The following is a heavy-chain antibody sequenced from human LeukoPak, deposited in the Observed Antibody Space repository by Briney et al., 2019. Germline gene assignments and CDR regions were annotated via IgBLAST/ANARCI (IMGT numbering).Heavy chain of an antibody. CDR3: AKARQGHFDY. CDR2: ISGSGNST. J-gene: IGHJ4*02. Sequence: GGSLRLSCAASGFTFSSYAMSWVRQAPGKGLEWVSAISGSGNSTYYADSVKGRFTISRDNSKNTLYLQMNSLRAEDTAIYYCAKARQGHFDYWGQGTLVTVSS. CDR1: GFTFSSYA. V-gene: IGHV3-23*01.